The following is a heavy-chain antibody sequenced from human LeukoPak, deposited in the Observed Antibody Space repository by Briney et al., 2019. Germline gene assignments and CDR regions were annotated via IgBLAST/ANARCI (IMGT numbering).Heavy chain of an antibody. J-gene: IGHJ4*02. D-gene: IGHD2-8*02. CDR1: GFTFSSYA. Sequence: PGGSLRLSCAASGFTFSSYAMSWVRQAPGKGLEWVSGISVSGGSTYYADSVKGRFTISRDNSKSTLSLQMNSLRAEDTAIYYCATYRQVLLPFESWGQGTLVTVSS. CDR2: ISVSGGST. CDR3: ATYRQVLLPFES. V-gene: IGHV3-23*01.